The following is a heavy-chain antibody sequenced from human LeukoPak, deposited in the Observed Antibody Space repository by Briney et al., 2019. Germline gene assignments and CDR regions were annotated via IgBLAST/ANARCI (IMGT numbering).Heavy chain of an antibody. Sequence: PGGSLRLSCAASGFTFSNYCMSWVRQAPGKGLEWVANIKQDGSKRNYVGGVNGRFTISRDNARNSLYLQMNSLRVEDTAVYYCAGRSGSFDYWGQGTLVTVSS. J-gene: IGHJ4*02. CDR2: IKQDGSKR. D-gene: IGHD3-10*01. CDR1: GFTFSNYC. CDR3: AGRSGSFDY. V-gene: IGHV3-7*01.